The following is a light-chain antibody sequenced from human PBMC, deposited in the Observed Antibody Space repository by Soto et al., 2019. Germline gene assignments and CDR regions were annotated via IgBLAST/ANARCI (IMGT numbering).Light chain of an antibody. CDR2: AAS. CDR3: QQTYSIFN. CDR1: QSISSY. J-gene: IGKJ5*01. Sequence: DIQMTQSPSSLSASVGDRVTITCRASQSISSYLNWYQQKPGKAPKLLIYAASSLQSGVPSRFSGSGSGTDFTLTISSLQPEDFGTYYCQQTYSIFNFGQGTRLEIK. V-gene: IGKV1-39*01.